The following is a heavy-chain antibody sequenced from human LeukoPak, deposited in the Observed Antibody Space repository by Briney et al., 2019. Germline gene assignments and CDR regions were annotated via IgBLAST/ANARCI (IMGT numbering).Heavy chain of an antibody. D-gene: IGHD3-9*01. CDR3: ARWTRIIRYFDP. Sequence: GGSLRLSCAASGFTFSSYWMSWVRQAPGKGLEWVANINQTGSEKYFVDSVKGRFTISRDNAKNSLYLQMNSLRAEDTAVYYCARWTRIIRYFDPWGQGTLVTVSS. CDR1: GFTFSSYW. CDR2: INQTGSEK. J-gene: IGHJ5*02. V-gene: IGHV3-7*01.